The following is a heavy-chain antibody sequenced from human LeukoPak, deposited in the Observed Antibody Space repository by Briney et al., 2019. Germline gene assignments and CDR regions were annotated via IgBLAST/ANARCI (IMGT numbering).Heavy chain of an antibody. D-gene: IGHD3-22*01. CDR2: IWHDGNIK. Sequence: GRSLRLSCAASGLSFSNSGMHWVRQAPGKGLEWVAVIWHDGNIKFYADSVKGRFTISRDNSKKTLYLQMNSLRAEDTAVYYCAWGVYDSSGSYFDYWGQGTLVTVSS. CDR3: AWGVYDSSGSYFDY. CDR1: GLSFSNSG. V-gene: IGHV3-33*01. J-gene: IGHJ4*02.